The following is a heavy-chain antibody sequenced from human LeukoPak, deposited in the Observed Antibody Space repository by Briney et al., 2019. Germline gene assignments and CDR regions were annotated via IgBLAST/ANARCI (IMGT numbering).Heavy chain of an antibody. V-gene: IGHV4-61*02. CDR1: GGSISSGSYY. J-gene: IGHJ4*02. CDR3: ARDSSDYVFDY. D-gene: IGHD5-12*01. Sequence: SETLSLTCTVSGGSISSGSYYWSWIRQPAGKGLEWIGRIYTSGSTHYNPSLKSRVTISVDTSKNQFSLKLSSVTAADTAVYYCARDSSDYVFDYWGQGTLVTVSS. CDR2: IYTSGST.